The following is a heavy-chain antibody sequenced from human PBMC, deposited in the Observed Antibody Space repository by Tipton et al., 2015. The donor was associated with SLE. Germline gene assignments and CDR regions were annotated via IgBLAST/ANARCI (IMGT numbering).Heavy chain of an antibody. D-gene: IGHD3-10*01. V-gene: IGHV4-61*02. Sequence: TLSLTCTVSGGSISSGSYYWSWIRQPAGKGLEWIGRIYTSGSTNYNPSLKSRVTISVDTSKNPFSLKLSSVTAADTAVYYCARDRRGWYFDRWGRGTLVTVSS. CDR2: IYTSGST. CDR1: GGSISSGSYY. CDR3: ARDRRGWYFDR. J-gene: IGHJ2*01.